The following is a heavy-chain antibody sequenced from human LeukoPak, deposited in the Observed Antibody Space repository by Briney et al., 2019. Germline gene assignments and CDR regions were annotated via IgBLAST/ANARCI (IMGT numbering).Heavy chain of an antibody. Sequence: SVKVSCKASGGTFSSYAISWVRQAPGQGLEWMGGIIPIFGTANYAQKFEGRVTITADESTSTAYMELSSLRSEDTAVYYCARGEYCSGGSCYQHYYYYGMDVWGQGTTVTVSS. CDR3: ARGEYCSGGSCYQHYYYYGMDV. CDR1: GGTFSSYA. CDR2: IIPIFGTA. J-gene: IGHJ6*02. D-gene: IGHD2-15*01. V-gene: IGHV1-69*13.